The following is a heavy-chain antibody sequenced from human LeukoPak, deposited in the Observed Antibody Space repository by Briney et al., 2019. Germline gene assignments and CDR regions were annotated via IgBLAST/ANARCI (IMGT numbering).Heavy chain of an antibody. J-gene: IGHJ6*03. D-gene: IGHD3-9*01. V-gene: IGHV3-23*01. CDR3: AKVVHILTGYRYYYYYYYMDV. Sequence: AGGSLRLSCAASGFTFSSYAMSWVRQAPGKGLEWVSAIRGSGGSTYYADSVKGRFTISRDNSKNTLYLQMNSLRAEDTAVYYCAKVVHILTGYRYYYYYYYMDVWGKGTTVTVSS. CDR1: GFTFSSYA. CDR2: IRGSGGST.